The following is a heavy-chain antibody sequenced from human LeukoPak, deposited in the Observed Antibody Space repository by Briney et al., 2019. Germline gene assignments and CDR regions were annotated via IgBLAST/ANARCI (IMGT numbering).Heavy chain of an antibody. CDR3: ARGYYDSSGYSNPFDY. D-gene: IGHD3-22*01. CDR2: IYYSGST. V-gene: IGHV4-59*01. Sequence: SETLSLTCTVSGGSISTYYWSWIRQPPGKGLEWIGYIYYSGSTDYNPSLKSRVTISVDTSKNQFSLWVNSVSAADTAVYYCARGYYDSSGYSNPFDYWGQGTLVTVSS. CDR1: GGSISTYY. J-gene: IGHJ4*02.